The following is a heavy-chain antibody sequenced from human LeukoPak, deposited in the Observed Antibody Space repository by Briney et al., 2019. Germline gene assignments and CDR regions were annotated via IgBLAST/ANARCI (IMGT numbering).Heavy chain of an antibody. V-gene: IGHV4-59*01. J-gene: IGHJ3*02. Sequence: SETLSLTCTVSGGSISSYYWSWIRQPPGKGLEWIGYIYYSGSTNYNPSLKSRATISVDTSKNQFSLKLSSVTAADTAVYYCASTVRVGISLAGAFDIWGQGTMVTVSS. CDR2: IYYSGST. D-gene: IGHD2/OR15-2a*01. CDR3: ASTVRVGISLAGAFDI. CDR1: GGSISSYY.